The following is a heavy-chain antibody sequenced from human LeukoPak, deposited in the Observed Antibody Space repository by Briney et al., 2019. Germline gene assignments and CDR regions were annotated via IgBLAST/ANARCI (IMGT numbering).Heavy chain of an antibody. CDR2: INHSGST. D-gene: IGHD5-12*01. V-gene: IGHV4-39*07. CDR3: ARVGMATSNY. CDR1: GGSISSGGYY. Sequence: SETLSLTCTVSGGSISSGGYYWSWIRQPPGKGLEWIGEINHSGSTNYDPSLKSRVTISVDTSKNQFSLKLSSVTAADTAVYYCARVGMATSNYWGQGTLVTVSS. J-gene: IGHJ4*02.